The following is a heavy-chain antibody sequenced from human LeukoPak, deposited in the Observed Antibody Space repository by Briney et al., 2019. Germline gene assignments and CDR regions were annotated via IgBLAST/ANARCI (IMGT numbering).Heavy chain of an antibody. D-gene: IGHD2-8*01. CDR3: AMVYANTDAFDI. Sequence: PSETLSLTCTVSGGSISSYYWSWIRQPPGKGLEWIGYIYYSGSTNYNPSLKSRVTISVDTSKNQFSLKLSSVTAADTAVYYCAMVYANTDAFDIWGQGTMVTVSS. CDR2: IYYSGST. V-gene: IGHV4-59*12. J-gene: IGHJ3*02. CDR1: GGSISSYY.